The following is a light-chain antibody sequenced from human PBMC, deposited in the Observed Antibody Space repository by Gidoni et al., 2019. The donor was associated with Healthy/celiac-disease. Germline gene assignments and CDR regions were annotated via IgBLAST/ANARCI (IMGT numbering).Light chain of an antibody. Sequence: DIVMTQSPDSLAVSLGERATINCKSSQSVLYSSNNKNYLDGYQQKPGQPAKLLIYWASTRESGVPDRFSGSGSGTDFTLTSSSLQAEDVAVYYCQQYYSTPPAFGGGTKVEIK. V-gene: IGKV4-1*01. CDR3: QQYYSTPPA. J-gene: IGKJ4*01. CDR2: WAS. CDR1: QSVLYSSNNKNY.